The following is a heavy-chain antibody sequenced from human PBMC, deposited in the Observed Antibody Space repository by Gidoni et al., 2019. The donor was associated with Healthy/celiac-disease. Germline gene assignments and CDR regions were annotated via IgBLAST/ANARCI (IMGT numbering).Heavy chain of an antibody. CDR3: AKSMVRGDPYGMDV. D-gene: IGHD3-10*01. CDR1: GFTSSSYA. CDR2: ISGSGGST. Sequence: EVQLLESGGGLVQPGGSLRLPCAASGFTSSSYAMSWVRQAPGKGLEWVSAISGSGGSTYYADSVKGRFTISRDNSKNTLYLQMNSLRAEDTAVYYCAKSMVRGDPYGMDVWGQGTTVTVSS. V-gene: IGHV3-23*01. J-gene: IGHJ6*02.